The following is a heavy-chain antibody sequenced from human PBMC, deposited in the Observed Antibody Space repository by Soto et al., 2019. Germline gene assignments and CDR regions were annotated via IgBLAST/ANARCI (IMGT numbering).Heavy chain of an antibody. CDR3: ARLIDLYVVFDY. CDR2: IYWDDDK. V-gene: IGHV2-5*02. CDR1: GFSLSTSEVA. D-gene: IGHD3-16*01. Sequence: SGPTLVNPTQTLTLTCTFSGFSLSTSEVAVGWIRQPPGKALEWLAFIYWDDDKRYSPTLNNRLTVTKDTSKNQVVLSMTNMDTVDTGTYFCARLIDLYVVFDYWGQGILVTVSS. J-gene: IGHJ4*02.